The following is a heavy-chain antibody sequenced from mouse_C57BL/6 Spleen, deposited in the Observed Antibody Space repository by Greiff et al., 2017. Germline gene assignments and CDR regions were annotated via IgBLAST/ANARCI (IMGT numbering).Heavy chain of an antibody. V-gene: IGHV5-17*01. D-gene: IGHD4-1*01. CDR2: ISSGSSTI. CDR1: GFTFRDYG. CDR3: ARSTGTRNFDY. J-gene: IGHJ2*01. Sequence: EVKLMESGGGLVKPGGSLKLSCAASGFTFRDYGMHWVRQAPEKGLEWVAYISSGSSTIYYADTVKGRFTISRDNAKNTLFLQMTSLRSEDTAMYYCARSTGTRNFDYWGQGTTLTVSS.